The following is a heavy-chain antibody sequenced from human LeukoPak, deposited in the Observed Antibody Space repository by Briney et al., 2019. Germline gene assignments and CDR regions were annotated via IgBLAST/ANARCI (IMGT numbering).Heavy chain of an antibody. CDR2: ISWNSGSI. Sequence: GGSLRLSCAASGFTFDDYAMHWVRQAPGKGLEWVSGISWNSGSIGYADSVKGRFTISRDNAKNSLYLQMNSLRAEDTALYYCAKGRIQPWPTFFDYWGQGTLVTVSS. J-gene: IGHJ4*02. CDR3: AKGRIQPWPTFFDY. V-gene: IGHV3-9*01. CDR1: GFTFDDYA. D-gene: IGHD5-18*01.